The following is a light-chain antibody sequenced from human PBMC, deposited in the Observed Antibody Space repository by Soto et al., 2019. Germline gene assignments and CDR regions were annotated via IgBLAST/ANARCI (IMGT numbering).Light chain of an antibody. J-gene: IGLJ2*01. V-gene: IGLV1-51*01. Sequence: QSVLTQPPSVSAAPGQKVTISCSGSSSNIGSNYVSWYQHLPGTAPKLLIYDRNKRPSGIPDRFSASKSGTSATLGITGLQTGDEADYYCGTWDSGLSAVVFGGGTKLTVL. CDR2: DRN. CDR1: SSNIGSNY. CDR3: GTWDSGLSAVV.